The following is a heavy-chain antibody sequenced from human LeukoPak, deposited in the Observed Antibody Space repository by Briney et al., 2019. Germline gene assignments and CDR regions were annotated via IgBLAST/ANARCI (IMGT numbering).Heavy chain of an antibody. V-gene: IGHV3-7*03. J-gene: IGHJ4*02. CDR1: GFAFSRFW. CDR3: AKEGRSLQTY. Sequence: GGSLTLSCAASGFAFSRFWMNWVRLAPGKGLEWVANIKEDGTETYYVDSVKGRFTISRDNAKNSLYLQMNSLRVVDTAVYYCAKEGRSLQTYWGQGTLVTVSS. CDR2: IKEDGTET. D-gene: IGHD5-24*01.